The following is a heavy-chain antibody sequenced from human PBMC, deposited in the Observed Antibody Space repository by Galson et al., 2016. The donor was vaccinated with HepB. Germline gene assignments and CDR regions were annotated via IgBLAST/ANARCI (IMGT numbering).Heavy chain of an antibody. Sequence: SLRLSCAASGFTVSRNDMSWVSQAPGKGLEWVSVIYSGASTYYADSVKGLFTISRDSTKNTLYLQMNSLRTEDTAVYYCAGYGGNSVWGQGTLVTVSS. D-gene: IGHD4-23*01. CDR2: IYSGAST. CDR3: AGYGGNSV. V-gene: IGHV3-53*01. J-gene: IGHJ4*02. CDR1: GFTVSRND.